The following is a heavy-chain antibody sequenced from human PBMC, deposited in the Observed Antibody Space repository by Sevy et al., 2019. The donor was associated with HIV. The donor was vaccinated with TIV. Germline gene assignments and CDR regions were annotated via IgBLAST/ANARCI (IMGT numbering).Heavy chain of an antibody. J-gene: IGHJ5*02. V-gene: IGHV4-59*01. CDR2: IYYTGST. Sequence: SETLSLTCTVFGGSISAYYWSWIRQPPGKGLEYIGYIYYTGSTKYNPSLKSRVTISVDTSKNQFSLRLTSVTAADTAIYYWARAPPVRSGDDSLNWFDPWCQGTLVTVSS. D-gene: IGHD5-12*01. CDR3: ARAPPVRSGDDSLNWFDP. CDR1: GGSISAYY.